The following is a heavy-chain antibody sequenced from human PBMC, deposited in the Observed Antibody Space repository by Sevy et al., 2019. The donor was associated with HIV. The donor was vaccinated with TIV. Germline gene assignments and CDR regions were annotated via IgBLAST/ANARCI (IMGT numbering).Heavy chain of an antibody. CDR1: GFTFSSYA. Sequence: GGSLRLSCAASGFTFSSYAMSWVRQAPGKGLEWVSAISGSGGSTYYADSVKGRFTISRDNSKTTMYLQMNSLRAEDTAVYYCAKRLLHTPNWFDPWGQGTLVTVSS. V-gene: IGHV3-23*01. CDR2: ISGSGGST. D-gene: IGHD3-22*01. CDR3: AKRLLHTPNWFDP. J-gene: IGHJ5*02.